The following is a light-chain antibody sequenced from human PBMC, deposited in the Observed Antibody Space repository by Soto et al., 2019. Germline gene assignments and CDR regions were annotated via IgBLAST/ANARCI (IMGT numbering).Light chain of an antibody. CDR3: QSLDKSLDVYV. CDR1: SSNIGSNT. V-gene: IGLV1-44*01. J-gene: IGLJ1*01. CDR2: SNN. Sequence: QSVLTQPPSASGTPGQRVTISCSGSSSNIGSNTVKWYQQLPGTAPKLLIYSNNQRPSGVPDRFSDSKSGTSASLAISGLQSDDEADYCCQSLDKSLDVYVLGSGTKVTVL.